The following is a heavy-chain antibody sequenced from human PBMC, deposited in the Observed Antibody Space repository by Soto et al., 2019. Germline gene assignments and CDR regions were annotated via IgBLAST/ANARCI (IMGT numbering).Heavy chain of an antibody. D-gene: IGHD3-3*01. CDR1: GGSISSYY. J-gene: IGHJ5*02. CDR2: IYYSGST. CDR3: AREDFGGGANWFDP. V-gene: IGHV4-59*12. Sequence: PSETLSLTSTVSGGSISSYYLSWIRQPPGKGLEWIGYIYYSGSTNYNPSLKSRVTISVDTSKNQFSLKLSSVTAADTAVYYCAREDFGGGANWFDPWGQGTLVTVSS.